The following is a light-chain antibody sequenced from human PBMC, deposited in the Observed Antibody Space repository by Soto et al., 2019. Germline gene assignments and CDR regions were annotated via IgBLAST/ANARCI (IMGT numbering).Light chain of an antibody. V-gene: IGKV1-39*01. CDR1: QGISTC. J-gene: IGKJ5*01. Sequence: DIQMTQSPSSLSASVGDRVTITCRASQGISTCLNWYQLKPGKAPTLLIYIASDLQGGVPSRFSGSGSGTEFSLTIDTLQPDDVATYYCQQTYTVPPTFGQGTRLEVK. CDR3: QQTYTVPPT. CDR2: IAS.